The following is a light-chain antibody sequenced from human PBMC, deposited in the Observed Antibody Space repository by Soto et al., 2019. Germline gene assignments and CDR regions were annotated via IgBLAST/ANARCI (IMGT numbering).Light chain of an antibody. CDR3: QQYSGSPIT. Sequence: VLTQSPGTLSLSPGERATLSCKASQRINTNYLAWYKQKPGQAPTLVIRGASIRATATPDRFSGSGSGTEFTLTIAGLEPADSAMYYCQQYSGSPITFGQGTRLEIK. V-gene: IGKV3-20*01. J-gene: IGKJ5*01. CDR1: QRINTNY. CDR2: GAS.